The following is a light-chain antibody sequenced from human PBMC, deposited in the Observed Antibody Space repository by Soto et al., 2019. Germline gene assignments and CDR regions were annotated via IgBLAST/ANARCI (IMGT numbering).Light chain of an antibody. CDR3: KHFGASPPYT. V-gene: IGKV3-20*01. J-gene: IGKJ2*01. CDR1: QSISARH. CDR2: CVS. Sequence: EIVLTQSPGILSSSPGETAILSCRASQSISARHLAWYQLRPGQSPRLLIYCVSGRATGIPGRFSGSGSATEYTLTISRIEPEDFFVNCCKHFGASPPYTFGKGTKLEI.